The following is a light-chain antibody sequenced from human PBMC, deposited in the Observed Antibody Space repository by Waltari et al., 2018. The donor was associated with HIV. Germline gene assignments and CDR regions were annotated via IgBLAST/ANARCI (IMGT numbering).Light chain of an antibody. J-gene: IGKJ5*01. Sequence: EIVLTQSPGTLSLSPGERAILSCRASQSVGSIYLNWYQQKPGQAPRRLLYAASNRAAGIPDRFSGSGSGTDFTLTISCLESEDSAVYYCQQSGSSISFGQGTRLEIK. CDR3: QQSGSSIS. CDR1: QSVGSIY. V-gene: IGKV3-20*01. CDR2: AAS.